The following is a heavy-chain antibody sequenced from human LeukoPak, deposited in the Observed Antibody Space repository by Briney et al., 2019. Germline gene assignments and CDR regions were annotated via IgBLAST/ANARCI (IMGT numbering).Heavy chain of an antibody. J-gene: IGHJ6*04. Sequence: GGSLRLSCAASGFTFSIYAMSWVRQAPGKGLEWVSAISGSGGSTYYADSVKGRFTISRDNSKKTRYLQMNSLRAEDTAVYYCAKDGAMVGVWGKGTTVTVSS. CDR3: AKDGAMVGV. D-gene: IGHD5-18*01. CDR2: ISGSGGST. V-gene: IGHV3-23*01. CDR1: GFTFSIYA.